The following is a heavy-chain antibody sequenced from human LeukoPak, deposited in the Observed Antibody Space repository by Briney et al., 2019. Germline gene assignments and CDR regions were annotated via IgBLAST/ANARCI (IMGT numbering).Heavy chain of an antibody. CDR3: AKTSRGNSGYDSPFDY. V-gene: IGHV3-23*01. D-gene: IGHD5-12*01. J-gene: IGHJ4*02. CDR2: VRGSGSDT. CDR1: GFTFSTYA. Sequence: AGGSLRLSCAASGFTFSTYAMRWVRQAPGKGLGWVSAVRGSGSDTYYANSVKGRFTISRDNSKNTLYLQMNSLRAEDTAIYYCAKTSRGNSGYDSPFDYWGQGTLVTVSS.